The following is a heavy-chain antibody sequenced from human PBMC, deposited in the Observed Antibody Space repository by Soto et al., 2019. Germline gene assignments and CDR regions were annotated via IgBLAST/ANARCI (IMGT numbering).Heavy chain of an antibody. V-gene: IGHV4-31*03. Sequence: QVQLQESGPGLVKPSQTLSLTCTVSGGSISSGGYYWSWIRQHPGKGLEWIGYIYYSGSTYYNPSLKSRVTISVDTSKNQFSLKLSSVTAADTAVYYCARREGILDYGDYGGGGYFQHWGQGTLVTVSS. CDR3: ARREGILDYGDYGGGGYFQH. J-gene: IGHJ1*01. CDR1: GGSISSGGYY. CDR2: IYYSGST. D-gene: IGHD4-17*01.